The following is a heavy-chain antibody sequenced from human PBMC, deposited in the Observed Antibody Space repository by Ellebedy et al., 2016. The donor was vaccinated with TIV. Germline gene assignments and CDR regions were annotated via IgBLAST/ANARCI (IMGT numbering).Heavy chain of an antibody. CDR1: GGSISSSAYY. V-gene: IGHV4-61*05. J-gene: IGHJ4*02. CDR2: VYHSGTT. D-gene: IGHD2-8*01. CDR3: ANLFDHNGHYDD. Sequence: SETLSLXXTVSGGSISSSAYYWGWIRQPPGKGLEWIGYVYHSGTTNYNPSLKSRLTISIDTSKNQFSLRLSSVTAADTAVYYCANLFDHNGHYDDWGQGILVTVSS.